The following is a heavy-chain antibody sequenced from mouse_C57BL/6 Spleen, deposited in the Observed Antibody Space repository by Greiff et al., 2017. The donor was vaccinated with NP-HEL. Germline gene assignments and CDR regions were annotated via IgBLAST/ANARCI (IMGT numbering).Heavy chain of an antibody. D-gene: IGHD2-5*01. CDR2: INPSSGYT. CDR1: GYTFTSYW. Sequence: QVQLQQPGAELVKPGASVKLSCKASGYTFTSYWMHWVKQRPGQGLEWIGYINPSSGYTKYNQKFKDKATLTADKSSSTAYMQLSSLTYEDSAVYYCARDYYSISRAMDYWGQGTSVTVSS. CDR3: ARDYYSISRAMDY. J-gene: IGHJ4*01. V-gene: IGHV1-7*01.